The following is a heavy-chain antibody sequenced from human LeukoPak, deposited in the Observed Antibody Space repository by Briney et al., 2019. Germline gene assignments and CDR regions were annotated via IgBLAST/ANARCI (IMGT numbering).Heavy chain of an antibody. J-gene: IGHJ4*02. CDR3: TTASKTGTKFIDY. CDR1: GFTFGNAW. CDR2: IKSKTDGGTT. D-gene: IGHD1-1*01. Sequence: GGSLRLSCAASGFTFGNAWMSWVRQAPGKGLEWVGRIKSKTDGGTTDHAAPVKGRFTISRDDSKNTLYLQMNSLKTEDTAVYYCTTASKTGTKFIDYWGQGTLVTVSS. V-gene: IGHV3-15*01.